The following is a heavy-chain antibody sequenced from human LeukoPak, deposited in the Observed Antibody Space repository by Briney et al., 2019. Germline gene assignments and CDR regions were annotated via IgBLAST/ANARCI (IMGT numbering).Heavy chain of an antibody. V-gene: IGHV1-3*01. CDR2: INAGNGNT. J-gene: IGHJ4*02. Sequence: ASVKVSCKASGYTFTSYAMHWVRQAPGQRLEWMGWINAGNGNTKYSQKFQGRVTITRDTSASTAYMELSSLRSEDTAVYYCARAPNSSGWPFDYWGQGTLVTVSS. CDR3: ARAPNSSGWPFDY. D-gene: IGHD6-19*01. CDR1: GYTFTSYA.